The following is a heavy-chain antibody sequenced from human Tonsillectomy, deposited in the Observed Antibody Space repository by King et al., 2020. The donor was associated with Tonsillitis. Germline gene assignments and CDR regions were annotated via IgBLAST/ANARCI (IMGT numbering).Heavy chain of an antibody. D-gene: IGHD6-13*01. CDR1: GFTFSNYG. J-gene: IGHJ3*02. Sequence: QLVQSGGGVVQPGRSLRLSCAASGFTFSNYGMHWVRQAPGKGLEWMAVISYDGSNKFYADSVKGRFTISRDNSKNTLYLQMNSLRVEDTAVYYCAKGGGSSWYQGFDIWGQGTMVTVSS. CDR2: ISYDGSNK. CDR3: AKGGGSSWYQGFDI. V-gene: IGHV3-30*18.